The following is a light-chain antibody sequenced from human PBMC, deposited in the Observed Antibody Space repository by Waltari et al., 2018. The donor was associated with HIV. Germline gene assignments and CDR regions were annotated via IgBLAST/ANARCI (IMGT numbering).Light chain of an antibody. CDR1: QNVDDK. Sequence: VTVSCRASQNVDDKLAWYQQQPGQSPRLLIYHSSVRAAGVPTRFGGAGSATNFTLTITSLQSEDFALYFCQQYHHWPPLTFGGGSRVELK. CDR2: HSS. V-gene: IGKV3D-15*01. CDR3: QQYHHWPPLT. J-gene: IGKJ4*01.